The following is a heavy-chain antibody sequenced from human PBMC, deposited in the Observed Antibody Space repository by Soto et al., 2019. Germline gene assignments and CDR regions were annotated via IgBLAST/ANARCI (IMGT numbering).Heavy chain of an antibody. CDR2: ISSSSSYI. J-gene: IGHJ4*02. Sequence: GGSLRLSWAASGFTFSSYSMNWVRQAPGKGLEWVSSISSSSSYIYYADSVKGRFTISRDNAKNSLYLQMNSLRAEDTAVYYCARRLDFWSGFTSDYWGQRTLVTVSS. CDR3: ARRLDFWSGFTSDY. CDR1: GFTFSSYS. V-gene: IGHV3-21*01. D-gene: IGHD3-3*01.